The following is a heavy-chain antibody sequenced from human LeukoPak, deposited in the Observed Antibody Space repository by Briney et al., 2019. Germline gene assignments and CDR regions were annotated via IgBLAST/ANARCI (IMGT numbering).Heavy chain of an antibody. J-gene: IGHJ4*02. D-gene: IGHD6-13*01. V-gene: IGHV4-34*01. Sequence: SETLSLTCAVYGGSFSGYYWSWIRQPPGKGLEWIGEINHSGSTNYNPSLKSRVTISVDTSKNQFSLKLSSVTAADTAVYYCARAARIAAAGRFDYWGQGTLVTVPS. CDR3: ARAARIAAAGRFDY. CDR1: GGSFSGYY. CDR2: INHSGST.